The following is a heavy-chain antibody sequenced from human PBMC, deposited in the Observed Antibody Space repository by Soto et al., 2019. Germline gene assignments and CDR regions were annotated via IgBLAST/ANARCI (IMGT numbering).Heavy chain of an antibody. J-gene: IGHJ5*02. V-gene: IGHV1-24*01. CDR3: ATALSRVGATFGP. Sequence: ASVKVSCKVSGYSLSELSMHWVRQAPGKGLEWMAAFDPEDGETIYAQKFQGRVTMTEDTSTDTAYMEVSGLRSEDTAVNYCATALSRVGATFGPWGQGTLVTVSS. D-gene: IGHD1-26*01. CDR2: FDPEDGET. CDR1: GYSLSELS.